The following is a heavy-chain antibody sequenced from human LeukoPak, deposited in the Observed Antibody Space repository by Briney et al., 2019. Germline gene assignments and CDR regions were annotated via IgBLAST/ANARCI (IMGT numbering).Heavy chain of an antibody. CDR1: GFSFSRYS. CDR3: AASYSETQLFYFDY. D-gene: IGHD1-26*01. J-gene: IGHJ4*02. Sequence: GGSLRLSCAASGFSFSRYSMNWVRQAPGKGLEWISYISCSSTSTFYADSVKRRFTISRDNGKNSVYLQMNSLSAEDTAVYYCAASYSETQLFYFDYWGQGNLVTVSS. V-gene: IGHV3-48*01. CDR2: ISCSSTST.